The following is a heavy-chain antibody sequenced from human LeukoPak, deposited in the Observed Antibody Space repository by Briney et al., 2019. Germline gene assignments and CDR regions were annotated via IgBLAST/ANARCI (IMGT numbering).Heavy chain of an antibody. J-gene: IGHJ3*02. D-gene: IGHD2-21*02. V-gene: IGHV3-53*01. Sequence: GGSLRLSCAASEFTVSSNYMSWVRQAPGKGLEWVSVIYSGGSTYYADSVKGRFTISRDNSKNTLYLQMNSLRAEDTAVYYCARGCGGDCYSAFDIWGQGTMVTVSS. CDR3: ARGCGGDCYSAFDI. CDR2: IYSGGST. CDR1: EFTVSSNY.